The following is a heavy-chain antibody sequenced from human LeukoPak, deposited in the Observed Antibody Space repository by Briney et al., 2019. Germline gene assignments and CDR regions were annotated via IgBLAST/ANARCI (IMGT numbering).Heavy chain of an antibody. CDR2: ISGSGGST. V-gene: IGHV3-23*01. CDR1: GFTFSSYA. J-gene: IGHJ4*02. Sequence: GSLRLSCAASGFTFSSYAMSWVRQAPGKGLEWVSAISGSGGSTYYADSVKGRFTISRDNSKNTLYLQMNSLRAEDTAVYYCAKDRLLWFGELSPFDYWGQGTLVTVSS. CDR3: AKDRLLWFGELSPFDY. D-gene: IGHD3-10*01.